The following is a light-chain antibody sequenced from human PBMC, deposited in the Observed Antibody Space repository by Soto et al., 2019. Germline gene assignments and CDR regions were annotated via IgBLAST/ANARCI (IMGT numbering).Light chain of an antibody. Sequence: DIQMTQSRSTLSASVGDSVTITCRASQSISSWLAWYQQKPGKAPKLLIYDASSLESGVPSRFSGSGSGTEFTLTISSLQPDDFATYYCQQYNSYSQWTFGQGTKVEIK. V-gene: IGKV1-5*01. CDR2: DAS. J-gene: IGKJ1*01. CDR1: QSISSW. CDR3: QQYNSYSQWT.